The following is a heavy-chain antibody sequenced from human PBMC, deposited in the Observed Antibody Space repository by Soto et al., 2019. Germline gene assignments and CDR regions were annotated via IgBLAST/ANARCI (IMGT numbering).Heavy chain of an antibody. CDR3: ARDMGYCSGGSCYSDFYYYYGMDV. CDR2: ISYDGSNK. CDR1: GFTFSSYA. Sequence: PGGSLRLSCAASGFTFSSYAMHWVRQAPGKGLGWVAVISYDGSNKYYADSVKGRFTISRDNSKNTLYLQMNSLRAEDTAVYYCARDMGYCSGGSCYSDFYYYYGMDVWGQGTTVTVSS. D-gene: IGHD2-15*01. V-gene: IGHV3-30-3*01. J-gene: IGHJ6*02.